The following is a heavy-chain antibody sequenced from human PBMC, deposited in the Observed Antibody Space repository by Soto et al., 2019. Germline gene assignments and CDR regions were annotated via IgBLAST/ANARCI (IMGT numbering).Heavy chain of an antibody. D-gene: IGHD6-13*01. CDR3: AKAIAAGFYYYYGMDV. CDR1: GFTFSSYA. V-gene: IGHV3-23*01. Sequence: EVQLLESGGGLVQPGGSLRLSCAASGFTFSSYAMSWVRQAPGKGLEWVSAISGSGGSTYYADSVKGRFTISRDNSKNTLYLQMNSLRAEDTAVYYCAKAIAAGFYYYYGMDVWGQGTTVTVSS. J-gene: IGHJ6*02. CDR2: ISGSGGST.